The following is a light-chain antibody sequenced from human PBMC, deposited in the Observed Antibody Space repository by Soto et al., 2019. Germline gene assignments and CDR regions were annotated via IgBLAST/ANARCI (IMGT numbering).Light chain of an antibody. CDR1: QDINYY. Sequence: DIQMTQSPSSLSASVGDRVTITCRASQDINYYLAWYQQKPGKVPKLLIYLASTSHSGVPSRFSGSRWGTDFTLTISGLQPEDVATYYCQKYDNAPLTFGGGTKVEI. CDR3: QKYDNAPLT. V-gene: IGKV1-27*01. J-gene: IGKJ4*01. CDR2: LAS.